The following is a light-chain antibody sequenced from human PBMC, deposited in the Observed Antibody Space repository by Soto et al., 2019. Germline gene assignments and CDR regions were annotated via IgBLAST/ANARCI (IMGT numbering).Light chain of an antibody. Sequence: EIVMTQSPATLSVSPGERVTLSCRASQSVSSDLAWYPQKPGQPPRLLVYGASTRATGIPARFSGSGSGTELTLTINSLQSEDFAVYYCQQDNDWPRTFGQGTKV. CDR1: QSVSSD. V-gene: IGKV3-15*01. J-gene: IGKJ1*01. CDR2: GAS. CDR3: QQDNDWPRT.